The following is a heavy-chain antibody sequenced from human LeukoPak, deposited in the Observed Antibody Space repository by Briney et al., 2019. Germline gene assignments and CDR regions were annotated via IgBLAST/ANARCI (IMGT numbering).Heavy chain of an antibody. CDR1: GYSFTSYW. CDR2: IYPGDSDT. CDR3: ARRKSGNYYGKEVDY. V-gene: IGHV5-51*01. Sequence: GESLKISCKGSGYSFTSYWIGWVRQMPGKGLEWMGIIYPGDSDTRYSPSFQGQVTISADKSISTAYLQWSSLKASDTAMYYCARRKSGNYYGKEVDYWGQGTLVTVSS. J-gene: IGHJ4*02. D-gene: IGHD1-26*01.